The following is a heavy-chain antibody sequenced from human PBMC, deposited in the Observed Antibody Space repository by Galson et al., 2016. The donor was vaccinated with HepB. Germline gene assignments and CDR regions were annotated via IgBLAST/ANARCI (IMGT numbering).Heavy chain of an antibody. D-gene: IGHD4-17*01. J-gene: IGHJ6*02. Sequence: SETLSLTCTVSGDSISSSRYYWGWIRQPPGKGLEWIGSIYYSGTTYYNPSLKSRVTISVDTSKNPFSLKLSSVTAADTAVYYCARLYGDYEYYFYYYGMDVWGQGTTVTVSS. CDR2: IYYSGTT. V-gene: IGHV4-39*01. CDR3: ARLYGDYEYYFYYYGMDV. CDR1: GDSISSSRYY.